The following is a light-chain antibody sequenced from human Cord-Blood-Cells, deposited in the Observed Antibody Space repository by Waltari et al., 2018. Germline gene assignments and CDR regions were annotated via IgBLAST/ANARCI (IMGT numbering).Light chain of an antibody. CDR3: MIWHSSAYV. CDR1: SGINVGTYR. J-gene: IGLJ1*01. CDR2: YKLDSDK. V-gene: IGLV5-45*03. Sequence: QAVLTQPSSLSASPGASASLTCTLRSGINVGTYRIYWYQQKPGSPPQYLLRYKLDSDKQQGSGVPSRFSGSKDASANAGILLISGLQSEDEADYYCMIWHSSAYVFGTGTKVTVL.